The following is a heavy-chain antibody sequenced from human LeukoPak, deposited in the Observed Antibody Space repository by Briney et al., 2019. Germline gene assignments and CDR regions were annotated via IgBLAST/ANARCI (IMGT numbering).Heavy chain of an antibody. V-gene: IGHV3-74*01. D-gene: IGHD3-3*01. J-gene: IGHJ3*02. CDR3: ADPFGDVFDT. Sequence: PGGSLRLSCAASGFTFSRYWMHWVRQAPGKGLVWVSHINSDGSSTSYADSVKGRFTISRDNAKSTLYLQMGSLRAEDTALYDCADPFGDVFDTWGQGTMVTVSS. CDR1: GFTFSRYW. CDR2: INSDGSST.